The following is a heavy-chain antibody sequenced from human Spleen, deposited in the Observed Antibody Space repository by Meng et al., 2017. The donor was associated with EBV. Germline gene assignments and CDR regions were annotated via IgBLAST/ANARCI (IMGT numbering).Heavy chain of an antibody. CDR1: GFSFSRYW. J-gene: IGHJ4*02. V-gene: IGHV3-74*01. CDR2: TNEDGGIT. D-gene: IGHD6-25*01. CDR3: SKDLVGSDDD. Sequence: EVRLVESGGASVQPGGSLRLSCVTSGFSFSRYWMHWVRQAPGKGLEWVSRTNEDGGITTYADSVKGRFTISRDNTKSTLYLQMNSLRAEDTGVYFCSKDLVGSDDDWGQGTLVTVSS.